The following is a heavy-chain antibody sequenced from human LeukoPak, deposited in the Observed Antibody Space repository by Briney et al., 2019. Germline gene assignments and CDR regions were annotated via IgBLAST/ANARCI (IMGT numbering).Heavy chain of an antibody. CDR3: ARDGVLRFSEWLPTTNYYYYYMDV. J-gene: IGHJ6*03. V-gene: IGHV1-46*01. Sequence: ASVKVSCKASGYTFTSYYMHWVRQAPGQGLEWMGMINPSGGSTSYAQKFQGRVTMTRDMSTSTVYMELSSLRSEDTAVYYCARDGVLRFSEWLPTTNYYYYYMDVWGKGTTVTVSS. CDR1: GYTFTSYY. CDR2: INPSGGST. D-gene: IGHD3-3*01.